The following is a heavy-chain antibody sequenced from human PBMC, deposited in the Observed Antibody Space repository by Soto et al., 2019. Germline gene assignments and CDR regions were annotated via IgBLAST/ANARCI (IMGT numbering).Heavy chain of an antibody. D-gene: IGHD2-15*01. J-gene: IGHJ6*02. CDR2: ISYDGSNK. CDR3: ASGDIVVVVAATTPDNGMDV. Sequence: QVQLVESGGGVVQPGRSLRLSCAASGFTFSSYAMHWVRQAPGKGLEWVAVISYDGSNKYYADSVKGRFTISRDNSKNTLYLQMNGLRAEDTAVYYCASGDIVVVVAATTPDNGMDVWGQGTTVTVSS. V-gene: IGHV3-30-3*01. CDR1: GFTFSSYA.